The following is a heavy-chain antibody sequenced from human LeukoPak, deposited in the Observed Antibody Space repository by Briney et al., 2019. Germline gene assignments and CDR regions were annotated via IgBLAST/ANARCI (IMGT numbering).Heavy chain of an antibody. Sequence: GGSLRLSCAASGFTFTNYWMSWVRQAPGKGLELVANIKQDRSEKYYVDSVKGRFTISRDNAKNSLYLQMNSLRAEDTAVYYCARDFPLQGWGQGTLVTVSS. J-gene: IGHJ4*02. D-gene: IGHD5-24*01. CDR3: ARDFPLQG. CDR2: IKQDRSEK. CDR1: GFTFTNYW. V-gene: IGHV3-7*01.